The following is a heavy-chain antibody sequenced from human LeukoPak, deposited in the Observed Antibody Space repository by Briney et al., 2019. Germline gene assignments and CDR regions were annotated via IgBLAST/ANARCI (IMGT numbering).Heavy chain of an antibody. Sequence: GGSLRLSCAASGFTFSSYAMSWVRQAPGKGLEWVSAISGSGGSTYYADSVKGRFTISRDNSKNTLYLQMNSLRAEDTAVYYCAKLLYNSRWRYCFDYWGQGTLVTVSS. CDR3: AKLLYNSRWRYCFDY. V-gene: IGHV3-23*01. J-gene: IGHJ4*02. D-gene: IGHD6-19*01. CDR1: GFTFSSYA. CDR2: ISGSGGST.